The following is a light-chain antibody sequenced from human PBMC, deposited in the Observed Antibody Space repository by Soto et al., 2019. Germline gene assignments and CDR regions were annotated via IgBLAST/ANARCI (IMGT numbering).Light chain of an antibody. CDR1: SSNIGSNS. CDR3: AAWDDSPDGWA. V-gene: IGLV1-44*01. J-gene: IGLJ3*02. CDR2: NNH. Sequence: QSALTQPPSTSGTPGQRVSISCSGSSSNIGSNSVSWYRQLPGTAPKLLMYNNHERPSGAPDRFSGSKSGTSASLVISGPQSEDEGDYYCAAWDDSPDGWAFGVGTKLTVL.